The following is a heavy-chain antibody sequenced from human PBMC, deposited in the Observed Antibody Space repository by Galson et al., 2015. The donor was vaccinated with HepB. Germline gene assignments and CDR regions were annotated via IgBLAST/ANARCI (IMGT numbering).Heavy chain of an antibody. CDR2: IYWDDDR. V-gene: IGHV2-5*02. D-gene: IGHD6-13*01. J-gene: IGHJ4*02. Sequence: PALVKPTQTLTLTCTFSGFSLTTSGVGVGWIRQPPGKALEWLAVIYWDDDRRYSPSLKSRLTITKDTSKNQVVLTLTSVNPVDTATYYCAHRPAPAQYYFDYWGQGTLVTVSS. CDR3: AHRPAPAQYYFDY. CDR1: GFSLTTSGVG.